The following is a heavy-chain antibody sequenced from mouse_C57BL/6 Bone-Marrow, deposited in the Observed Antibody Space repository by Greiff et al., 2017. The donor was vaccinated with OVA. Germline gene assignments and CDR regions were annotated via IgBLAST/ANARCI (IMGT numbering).Heavy chain of an antibody. Sequence: VQLKQSGPELVKPGASVKISCKASGYSFTGYYMNWVKQSPEKSLEWIGEINPSTGGTTYNQKFKAKATLTVDKSSSTAYMQLKSLTSEDSAVYYCATNSNYPYYYAMDYWGQGTSVTVSS. J-gene: IGHJ4*01. V-gene: IGHV1-42*01. D-gene: IGHD2-5*01. CDR1: GYSFTGYY. CDR2: INPSTGGT. CDR3: ATNSNYPYYYAMDY.